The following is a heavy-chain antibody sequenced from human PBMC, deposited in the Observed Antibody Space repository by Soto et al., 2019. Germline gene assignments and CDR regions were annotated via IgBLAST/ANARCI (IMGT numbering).Heavy chain of an antibody. Sequence: EVQLLESGGGLVQPGGSLRLSCAASGFTFSSHAMTWVRPDAGKGLEWVSSIGESGDPTYYADSVKGRFTISRDNAKNTLYLQMNTLRAEDTAVYDCAPGSSGAGGEDNLGQGTLVTVSS. D-gene: IGHD3-10*01. CDR2: IGESGDPT. J-gene: IGHJ4*02. CDR1: GFTFSSHA. V-gene: IGHV3-23*01. CDR3: APGSSGAGGEDN.